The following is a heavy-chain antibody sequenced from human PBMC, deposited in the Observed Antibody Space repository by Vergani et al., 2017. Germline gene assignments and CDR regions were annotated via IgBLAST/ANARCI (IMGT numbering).Heavy chain of an antibody. CDR3: AKDSCSSGWYDFDY. D-gene: IGHD6-19*01. J-gene: IGHJ4*02. CDR1: GFTFDDYA. Sequence: EVQLVESGGGLVQPGRSLRLSCAASGFTFDDYAMHWVRQAPGKGLEWVSGISWNSGSIGYAVSVRGRFTISRDNAKNSLYLQMNSLRAEDTSLYYCAKDSCSSGWYDFDYWGQGTLVTVSS. CDR2: ISWNSGSI. V-gene: IGHV3-9*01.